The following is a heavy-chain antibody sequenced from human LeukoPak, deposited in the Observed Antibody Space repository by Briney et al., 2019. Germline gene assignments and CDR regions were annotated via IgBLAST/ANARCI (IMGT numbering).Heavy chain of an antibody. D-gene: IGHD3-10*02. CDR1: GFTFSSYE. CDR3: AELGITMIGGV. Sequence: GGSLRLSCAASGFTFSSYEMNWVGQAPGRGLEWVSYISSSGSTIYYADSVKDRFTISRDNAKNSLYLQINSLGAEDTAVYYCAELGITMIGGVWGKGTTVTISS. CDR2: ISSSGSTI. J-gene: IGHJ6*04. V-gene: IGHV3-48*03.